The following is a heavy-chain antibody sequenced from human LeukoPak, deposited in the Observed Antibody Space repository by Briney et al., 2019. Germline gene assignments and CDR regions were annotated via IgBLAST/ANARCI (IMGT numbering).Heavy chain of an antibody. CDR3: ATPRPGYCSSTSCYRAAFDI. Sequence: ASVKVSCKASGYTFTSYYMHWVRQAPGQGLEWMGIINPSGGSTSYAQKFQGRVTMTRDTSTSTVYMELSSLRSEDTAVYYCATPRPGYCSSTSCYRAAFDIWGQGTMVTVSS. CDR1: GYTFTSYY. D-gene: IGHD2-2*02. J-gene: IGHJ3*02. V-gene: IGHV1-46*01. CDR2: INPSGGST.